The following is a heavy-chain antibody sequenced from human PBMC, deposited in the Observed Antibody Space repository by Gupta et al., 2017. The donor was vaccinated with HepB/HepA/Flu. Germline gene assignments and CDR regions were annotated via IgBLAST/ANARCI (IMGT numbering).Heavy chain of an antibody. Sequence: EVHLEESGGGVVQPGGSLRLSCEASGFPFSSYWMHWLRYSPGEGLVWVARVDTNGGITTYAASVSGRFIMSRDNAKKTVYLQMNSLRVEDTAVYYCAREVVVVPAAAATGTFDPWGQGTLVTVSS. CDR1: GFPFSSYW. CDR3: AREVVVVPAAAATGTFDP. V-gene: IGHV3-74*01. CDR2: VDTNGGIT. J-gene: IGHJ5*02. D-gene: IGHD2-2*01.